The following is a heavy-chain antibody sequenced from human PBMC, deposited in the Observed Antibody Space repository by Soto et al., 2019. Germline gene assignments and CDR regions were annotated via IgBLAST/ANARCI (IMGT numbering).Heavy chain of an antibody. CDR3: ARDSYRYGPFDY. CDR2: IIPIFGTA. Sequence: SVKGSCKACGGAFSSYAISLVRQAPGQGLEWMGGIIPIFGTANYAQKFQGRVTITADKSTSTDYMELGSLRSEDTAVYYCARDSYRYGPFDYWAQGTLVTVSS. CDR1: GGAFSSYA. J-gene: IGHJ4*02. V-gene: IGHV1-69*06. D-gene: IGHD5-18*01.